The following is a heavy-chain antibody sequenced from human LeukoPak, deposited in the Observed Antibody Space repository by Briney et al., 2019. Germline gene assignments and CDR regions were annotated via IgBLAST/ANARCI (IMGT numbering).Heavy chain of an antibody. CDR2: IYTSGST. CDR1: GGSMNSYY. V-gene: IGHV4-4*07. D-gene: IGHD3-22*01. J-gene: IGHJ3*02. CDR3: ARDAYYYDSSGYLI. Sequence: SEILSLTCSVSGGSMNSYYWSWIRQPAGKGLEWIGRIYTSGSTNYNPSLKSRVTMSVDTSKNQFSLKLSSVTAADTAVYYCARDAYYYDSSGYLIWGQGTMVTVSS.